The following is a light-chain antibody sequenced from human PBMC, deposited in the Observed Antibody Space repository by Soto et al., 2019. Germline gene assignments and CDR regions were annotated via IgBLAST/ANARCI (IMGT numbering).Light chain of an antibody. Sequence: QSVLTQPPSVSAAPGQTVTISCSGSSSNIGNNYVSWYQQLPGTAPKLLIYENNKLPSGIRDRFSGSKSATSATLGITGLQTGDEADYYCGTWDSSLSAVVFGGGTKLTVL. V-gene: IGLV1-51*01. CDR2: ENN. CDR1: SSNIGNNY. CDR3: GTWDSSLSAVV. J-gene: IGLJ3*02.